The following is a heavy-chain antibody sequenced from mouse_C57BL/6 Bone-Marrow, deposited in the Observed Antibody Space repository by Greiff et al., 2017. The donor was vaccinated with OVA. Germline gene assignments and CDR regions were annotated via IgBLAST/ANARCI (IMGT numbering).Heavy chain of an antibody. CDR1: GFTFSSYA. CDR3: GGAWFAY. J-gene: IGHJ3*01. CDR2: ISDGGSYT. V-gene: IGHV5-4*03. Sequence: EVKVVESGGGLVKPGGSLKLSCAASGFTFSSYAMSWVRQTPEKRLEWVATISDGGSYTSYPDNVKGRFTLSRDNAKNNLYLQMSHLKSEDTAMYYCGGAWFAYWGQGTLVTVSA.